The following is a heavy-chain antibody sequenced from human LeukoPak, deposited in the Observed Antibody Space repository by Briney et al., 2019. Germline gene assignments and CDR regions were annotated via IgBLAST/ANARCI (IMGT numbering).Heavy chain of an antibody. V-gene: IGHV5-51*01. Sequence: GESLKISCKGSGYSFSNYWIGWVRQMPGKGLGWMGVTYPGDSDTRYSPSFQGQVTISADKSISTAYLQWSSLKASDTAMYYCARPLTMVRGRIIDFDYWGQGTLVTVSS. CDR2: TYPGDSDT. CDR1: GYSFSNYW. D-gene: IGHD3-10*01. CDR3: ARPLTMVRGRIIDFDY. J-gene: IGHJ4*02.